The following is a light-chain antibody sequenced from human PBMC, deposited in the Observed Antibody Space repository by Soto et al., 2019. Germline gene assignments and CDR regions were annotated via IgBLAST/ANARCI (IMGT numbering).Light chain of an antibody. J-gene: IGKJ4*01. CDR1: QGIGST. V-gene: IGKV3-15*01. Sequence: EIVMTQSPATLSGSRLEIATLSFMASQGIGSTLAWYQQKPGQTPKLLIYDASTRATGVPARFSGGGSGTEFTLTINSLQSEDFAVYYCQRYNRWPLSFGGGTKVDI. CDR2: DAS. CDR3: QRYNRWPLS.